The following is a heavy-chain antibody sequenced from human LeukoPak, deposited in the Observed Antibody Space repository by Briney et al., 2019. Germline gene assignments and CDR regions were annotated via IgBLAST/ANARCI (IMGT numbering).Heavy chain of an antibody. CDR1: GFYISNRGFC. V-gene: IGHV4-61*05. J-gene: IGHJ6*02. CDR2: ISSTGSA. CDR3: ANRGV. D-gene: IGHD3-10*01. Sequence: SETLSLTCTVSGFYISNRGFCWGWIRHPPGKGLESIGYISSTGSANYNPSLKSRVTMSVDTSKNQFSLRLTSVTAADTAVYYCANRGVWGPGTTVIVSS.